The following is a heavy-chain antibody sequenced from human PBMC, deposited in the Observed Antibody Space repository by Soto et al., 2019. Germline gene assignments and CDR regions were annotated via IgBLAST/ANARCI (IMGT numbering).Heavy chain of an antibody. V-gene: IGHV3-13*01. Sequence: EVQLVESGGGLVQPGGSLRLSCAASGFTLSSYDIHWVRQATGEGLAWVSGIGSGGDTHYADSVKGRFIISREDGKNSLYLQMNKLRVGYTAVYYWTRKTPPTGMEVWGQGATVTVSS. CDR1: GFTLSSYD. J-gene: IGHJ6*02. CDR3: TRKTPPTGMEV. D-gene: IGHD3-9*01. CDR2: IGSGGDT.